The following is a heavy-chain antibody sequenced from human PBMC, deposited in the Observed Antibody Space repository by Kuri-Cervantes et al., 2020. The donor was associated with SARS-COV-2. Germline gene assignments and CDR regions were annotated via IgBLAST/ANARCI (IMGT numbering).Heavy chain of an antibody. J-gene: IGHJ6*03. D-gene: IGHD3-3*01. CDR2: MNPNSGNT. Sequence: ASVKVSCKASGYTFTSYDINWLRQATGQGREWMGWMNPNSGNTGYAQKFQGRVTMTRNTSISTAYMELSSLGAEDTAVYYCARDRRYYDFWSGYGNTGDLYYYHYYIDVWGKGTPVTVSS. V-gene: IGHV1-8*02. CDR1: GYTFTSYD. CDR3: ARDRRYYDFWSGYGNTGDLYYYHYYIDV.